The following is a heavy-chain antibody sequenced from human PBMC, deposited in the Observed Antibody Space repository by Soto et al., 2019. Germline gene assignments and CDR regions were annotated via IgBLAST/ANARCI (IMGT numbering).Heavy chain of an antibody. D-gene: IGHD2-21*01. J-gene: IGHJ5*02. CDR2: MNHKNGDT. CDR1: GYNFGNYD. Sequence: QVQLVQSGAEVKKPGASVKVSCKASGYNFGNYDLNWVRQATGQGLEWMGWMNHKNGDTGHAQTYQGRFILGRDTSMSTAYMELSCLRPHGTAVYYCATGPSRLTMIAEPDEGLVWVDPWGQGTVVIVSS. CDR3: ATGPSRLTMIAEPDEGLVWVDP. V-gene: IGHV1-8*02.